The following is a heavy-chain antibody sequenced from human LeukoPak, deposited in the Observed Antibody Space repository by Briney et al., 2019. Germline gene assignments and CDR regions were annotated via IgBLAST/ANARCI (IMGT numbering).Heavy chain of an antibody. CDR2: IYYSGTT. D-gene: IGHD3-10*01. CDR1: GGSLSRLY. V-gene: IGHV4-59*01. CDR3: AREGFGDLSYGRAFDI. J-gene: IGHJ3*02. Sequence: SETLSLPCTLSGGSLSRLYWTCIRPPPGERRGWIGFIYYSGTTTYNPSLKSRVTISVDTSKNQFSLRLTSVTAADTAVYYCAREGFGDLSYGRAFDIWGPGTMVTVSS.